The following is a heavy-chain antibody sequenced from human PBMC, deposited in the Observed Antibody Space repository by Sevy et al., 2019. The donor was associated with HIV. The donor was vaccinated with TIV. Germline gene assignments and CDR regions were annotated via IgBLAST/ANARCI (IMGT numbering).Heavy chain of an antibody. CDR1: GYTFNTYR. J-gene: IGHJ5*02. Sequence: ASVKVSCKVSGYTFNTYRIHWVRQAPGQGLEWMGGSSPNNGDTNYAQRLQGRVTMLTDTSSSTAYMELKSLRSDDTAVYYCARAYCSGGRCYSLASWGQGTLVTVSS. CDR3: ARAYCSGGRCYSLAS. V-gene: IGHV1-18*01. D-gene: IGHD2-15*01. CDR2: SSPNNGDT.